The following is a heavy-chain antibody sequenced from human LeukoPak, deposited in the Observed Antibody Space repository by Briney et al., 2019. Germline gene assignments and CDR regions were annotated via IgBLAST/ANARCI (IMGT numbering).Heavy chain of an antibody. CDR2: INWNGGST. CDR1: VFTFDDYG. Sequence: GGCLRLSCASSVFTFDDYGMSGVRQAPGKGGEGVSGINWNGGSTVYADSVKGRFTISRDNAKNSLYLQMNSLRAEDTDLYYCARAGYSSGWYSYYYYMDVWGKGTTVTVSS. J-gene: IGHJ6*03. CDR3: ARAGYSSGWYSYYYYMDV. V-gene: IGHV3-20*04. D-gene: IGHD6-19*01.